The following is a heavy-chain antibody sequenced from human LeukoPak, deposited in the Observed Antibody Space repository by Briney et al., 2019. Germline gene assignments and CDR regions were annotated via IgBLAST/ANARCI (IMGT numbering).Heavy chain of an antibody. D-gene: IGHD4-11*01. CDR3: AGGIQLRGYYYYYYGMDV. J-gene: IGHJ6*02. Sequence: PGGSLRLSCAASGFTFSDYYMSWIRQAPGKGLEWVSYISSSGGTIYYADSVKGRFTISSDNAKNSLYLQMNSLRAEDTAVYYCAGGIQLRGYYYYYYGMDVWGQGTTVTVSS. CDR1: GFTFSDYY. CDR2: ISSSGGTI. V-gene: IGHV3-11*01.